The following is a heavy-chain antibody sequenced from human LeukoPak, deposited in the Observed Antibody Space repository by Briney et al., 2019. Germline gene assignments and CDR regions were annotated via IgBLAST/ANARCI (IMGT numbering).Heavy chain of an antibody. J-gene: IGHJ4*02. V-gene: IGHV3-48*01. Sequence: GGSLRLSCAASGFTFSSYSMNWVRQAPGKGLEWVSYISSSSSTIYYADSVKGRFTISRDNAKNSLYLQMNSLRAEDTAVYYCAREDVIFGVALPGGVDYWGQGTLVTVSS. CDR1: GFTFSSYS. CDR2: ISSSSSTI. D-gene: IGHD3-3*01. CDR3: AREDVIFGVALPGGVDY.